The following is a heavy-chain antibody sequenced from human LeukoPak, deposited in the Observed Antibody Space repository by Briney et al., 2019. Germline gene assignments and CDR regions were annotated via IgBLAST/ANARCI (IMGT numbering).Heavy chain of an antibody. J-gene: IGHJ6*03. V-gene: IGHV3-66*01. CDR3: ARIRCSSTSCYWYYYYYMDV. CDR2: IYSGGST. CDR1: GFTVSGNY. D-gene: IGHD2-2*01. Sequence: GGSLRLSCAVSGFTVSGNYMSWVRQAPGKGLEWVSLIYSGGSTYYADSVKGRFTISRDNSKNTLYLQMNSLRAEDTAVYYCARIRCSSTSCYWYYYYYMDVWGKGTTVTVSS.